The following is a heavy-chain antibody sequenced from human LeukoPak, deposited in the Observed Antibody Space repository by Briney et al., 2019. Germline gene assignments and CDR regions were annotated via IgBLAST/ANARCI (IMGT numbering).Heavy chain of an antibody. CDR3: ARDPGNHFDY. CDR2: FGSSERFR. J-gene: IGHJ4*02. Sequence: PGGSLRLSCAASGFTFNDYFFAWVRQAPGRGLEWVASFGSSERFRTYADSVQGRSIISIDTTTNTVFLQMNNLRVEDTALYYCARDPGNHFDYWGQGSLVTVTS. V-gene: IGHV3-21*01. CDR1: GFTFNDYF.